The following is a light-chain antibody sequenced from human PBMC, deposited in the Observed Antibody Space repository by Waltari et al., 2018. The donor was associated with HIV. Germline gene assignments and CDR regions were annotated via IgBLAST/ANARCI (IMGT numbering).Light chain of an antibody. V-gene: IGLV1-47*01. CDR2: WGS. CDR1: SSNVGKNY. CDR3: AVWDDNLSAWV. J-gene: IGLJ3*02. Sequence: QSVLTQSPSASGTPGQRVPISCSGSSSNVGKNYVYWSQQIPGTGPKLLIYWGSQRPSGVPDRFSGSKSGTSASLAISGLRSEDEADYYCAVWDDNLSAWVFGGGTRLTVL.